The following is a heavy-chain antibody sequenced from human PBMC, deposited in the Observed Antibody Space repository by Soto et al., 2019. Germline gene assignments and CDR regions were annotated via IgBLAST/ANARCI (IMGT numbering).Heavy chain of an antibody. Sequence: EVQLLESGGGLVQPGGSLRLSCAVSVLPFSSHAMSWVRQAPGKGLEWVSSISISGGNTYYADSVRGRFTISRDNSKNTLYLHMNSLTAEDMAIYYCANEIRPNDYWGQGTLVTVSS. CDR1: VLPFSSHA. D-gene: IGHD4-17*01. CDR2: ISISGGNT. J-gene: IGHJ4*02. CDR3: ANEIRPNDY. V-gene: IGHV3-23*01.